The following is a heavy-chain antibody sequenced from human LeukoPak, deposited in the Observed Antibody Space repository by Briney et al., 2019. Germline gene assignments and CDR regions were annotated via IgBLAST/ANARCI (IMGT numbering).Heavy chain of an antibody. CDR2: IYYSGST. CDR3: ARVPGYCSSTSCPYYFDY. D-gene: IGHD2-2*01. J-gene: IGHJ4*02. Sequence: SETLSLTCTVSGGSISSGGYYWSWIRQHPGKGLEWIGYIYYSGSTYYNPSLKSRVTISVDTSKNQFSLKLGSVTAADTAVYYCARVPGYCSSTSCPYYFDYWGQGTLVTVSS. V-gene: IGHV4-31*03. CDR1: GGSISSGGYY.